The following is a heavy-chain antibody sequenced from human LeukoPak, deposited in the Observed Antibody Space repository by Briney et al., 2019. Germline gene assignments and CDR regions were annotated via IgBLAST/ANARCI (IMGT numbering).Heavy chain of an antibody. J-gene: IGHJ6*02. Sequence: GGSLRLSCTTSGFSFGDYAMSWVRQAPGKGLEWVGFIRNKPYGGTTEYAASVKGRFTISRDDSKSIAYLEMNSLKTEDTAVYYCSRRQDFSSDVWGQGATVTVSS. D-gene: IGHD6-6*01. CDR3: SRRQDFSSDV. CDR2: IRNKPYGGTT. CDR1: GFSFGDYA. V-gene: IGHV3-49*04.